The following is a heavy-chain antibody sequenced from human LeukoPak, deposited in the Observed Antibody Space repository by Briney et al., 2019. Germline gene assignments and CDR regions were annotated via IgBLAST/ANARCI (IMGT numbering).Heavy chain of an antibody. V-gene: IGHV3-64*02. D-gene: IGHD3-22*01. CDR2: ISRDGRRT. J-gene: IGHJ4*02. CDR1: GFTFSTYS. Sequence: GGTLRLSCAASGFTFSTYSMHWVRQAPGKGLDYVSAISRDGRRTSYADSLQGRSTISRDNSKNTVYLQMGSLRAEDMAVYYCARSITMIVVGGIGYYFDYWGQGTLVTVSS. CDR3: ARSITMIVVGGIGYYFDY.